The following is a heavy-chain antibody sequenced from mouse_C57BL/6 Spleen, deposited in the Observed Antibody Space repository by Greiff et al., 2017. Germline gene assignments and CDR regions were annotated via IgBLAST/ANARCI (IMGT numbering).Heavy chain of an antibody. CDR1: GFTFSDYY. D-gene: IGHD1-1*01. CDR3: ARDGYYGSSRYFDV. V-gene: IGHV5-16*01. J-gene: IGHJ1*03. CDR2: INYDGSST. Sequence: EVKVVESEGGLVQPGSSMKLSCTASGFTFSDYYMAWVRQVPEKGLEWVANINYDGSSTYYLDSLKSRFIISRDNAKNILYLQMSSLKSEDTATYYCARDGYYGSSRYFDVWGTGTTVTVSS.